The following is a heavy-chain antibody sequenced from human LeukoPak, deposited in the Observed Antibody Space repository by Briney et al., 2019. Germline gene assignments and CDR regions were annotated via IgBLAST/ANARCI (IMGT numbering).Heavy chain of an antibody. CDR2: ISSSSSYI. CDR1: GFTFSSYS. J-gene: IGHJ3*02. CDR3: ARTFGTLQAFDI. Sequence: PGGSLRLFCAASGFTFSSYSMNWVRQAPGKGLVWVSSISSSSSYIYYADSVKGRFTISRDNSKNTLYLQMNSLRAEDTAVYYCARTFGTLQAFDIWGQGTMVTVSS. D-gene: IGHD1-14*01. V-gene: IGHV3-21*01.